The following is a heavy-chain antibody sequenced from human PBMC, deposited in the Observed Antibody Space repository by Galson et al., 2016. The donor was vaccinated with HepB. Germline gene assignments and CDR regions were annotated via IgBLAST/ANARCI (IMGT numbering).Heavy chain of an antibody. CDR2: IRGGGDAT. CDR1: GFTFSNYA. D-gene: IGHD4-17*01. V-gene: IGHV3-23*01. CDR3: ARGHGDYFPANYFNY. J-gene: IGHJ4*02. Sequence: SLRLSCAASGFTFSNYATAWVRLPPGKGLEWVSTIRGGGDATYYADSVKGRFTISRDNSRSTLYLHLSSLGAEDTALYYCARGHGDYFPANYFNYWGQGTLVTVSS.